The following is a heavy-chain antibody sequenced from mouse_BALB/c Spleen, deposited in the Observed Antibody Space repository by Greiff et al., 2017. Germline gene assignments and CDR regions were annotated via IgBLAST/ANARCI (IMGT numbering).Heavy chain of an antibody. D-gene: IGHD2-14*01. CDR2: ISSGSSTI. CDR1: GFTFSSFG. J-gene: IGHJ2*01. CDR3: ARTYRYGLFDY. V-gene: IGHV5-17*02. Sequence: EVKLMESGGGLVQPGGSRKLSCAASGFTFSSFGMHWVRQAPEKGLEWVAYISSGSSTIYYADTVKGRFTISRDNPKNTLFLQMTSLRSEDTAMYYCARTYRYGLFDYWGQGTTLTVSS.